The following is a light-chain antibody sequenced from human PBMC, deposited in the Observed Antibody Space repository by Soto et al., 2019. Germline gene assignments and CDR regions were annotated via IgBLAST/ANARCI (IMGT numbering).Light chain of an antibody. CDR2: GNS. V-gene: IGLV1-40*01. J-gene: IGLJ1*01. CDR3: QSYDSSQPGV. Sequence: QSVLTQPPSVSGAPGQRVTISCTGSSSNIGAGYDVHWYQQLPGTAPKLIMYGNSNRPSGVPDRFSGSKSGTSASLAITGLQAEDEADYYFQSYDSSQPGVFGTGTKLTVL. CDR1: SSNIGAGYD.